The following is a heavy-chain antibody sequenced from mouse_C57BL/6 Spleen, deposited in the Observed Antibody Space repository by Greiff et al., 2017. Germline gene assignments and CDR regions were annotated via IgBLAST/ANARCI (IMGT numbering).Heavy chain of an antibody. CDR2: IDPSDSYT. CDR1: GYTFTSYW. D-gene: IGHD1-1*01. Sequence: QVQLQQPGAELVKPGASVKLSCKASGYTFTSYWMQWVKQRPGQGLEWIGEIDPSDSYTNYNQKFKGKATLTVDTSSSTAYMQLSSLRSEDSAVYYCAASTTVVEGWYFDVWGTGTTVTVSS. CDR3: AASTTVVEGWYFDV. J-gene: IGHJ1*03. V-gene: IGHV1-50*01.